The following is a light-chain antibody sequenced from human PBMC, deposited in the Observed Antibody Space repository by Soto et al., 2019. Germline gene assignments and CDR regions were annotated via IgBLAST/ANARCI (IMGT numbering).Light chain of an antibody. CDR2: EVS. Sequence: QSVLTQPASVSGSPGQSITISCTGTSSDVGGYRFVSWYQHHPGEAPKLIIYEVSSRFSGSKSGNTASLTISGLQAEDESLYYCSSKSSGSTPMLFGGGTKVTVL. J-gene: IGLJ3*02. CDR3: SSKSSGSTPML. V-gene: IGLV2-14*01. CDR1: SSDVGGYRF.